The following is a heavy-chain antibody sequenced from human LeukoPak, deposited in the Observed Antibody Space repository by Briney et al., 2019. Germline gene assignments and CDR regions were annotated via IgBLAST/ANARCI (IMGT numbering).Heavy chain of an antibody. V-gene: IGHV4-4*02. Sequence: KPSGTLSLTCAVSGGSISSINWWSWVRQPPGKGLEWIGEIYHSGSTNYNPSLKSRVTISVDKSKNQFSLKLSSVTAADTAVYYCARDLSPVSIAVAGTLGYWGQGTLVTVSS. CDR3: ARDLSPVSIAVAGTLGY. J-gene: IGHJ4*02. D-gene: IGHD6-19*01. CDR2: IYHSGST. CDR1: GGSISSINW.